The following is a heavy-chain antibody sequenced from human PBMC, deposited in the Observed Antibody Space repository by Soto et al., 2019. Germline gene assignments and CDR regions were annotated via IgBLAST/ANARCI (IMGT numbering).Heavy chain of an antibody. CDR1: GGTFSSYT. V-gene: IGHV1-69*08. CDR3: ARDGCSSTSCYDPHYYYYMDV. D-gene: IGHD2-2*01. CDR2: IIPILGIA. J-gene: IGHJ6*03. Sequence: QVQLVQSGAEVKKPGSSVKVSCKASGGTFSSYTISWVRQAPGQGLEWMGRIIPILGIANYAQKFQGRVTITADKSTSTAYMELSSLRSEDTAVYYCARDGCSSTSCYDPHYYYYMDVWGKGTTVTVSS.